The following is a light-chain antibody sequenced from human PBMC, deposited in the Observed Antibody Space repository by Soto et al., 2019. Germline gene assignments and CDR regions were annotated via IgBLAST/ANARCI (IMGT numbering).Light chain of an antibody. CDR2: AAS. V-gene: IGKV1D-16*01. CDR3: QQYNEYPLT. CDR1: QGVSTW. J-gene: IGKJ4*01. Sequence: DIQLTQSPSSLAASVGDRVTITCRASQGVSTWLGWYQQKPDKAPKSLIYAASKLQNGVPSRFNGSGSGTDFTLTIDSLQPEDLGTYYCQQYNEYPLTFGGGTKVEI.